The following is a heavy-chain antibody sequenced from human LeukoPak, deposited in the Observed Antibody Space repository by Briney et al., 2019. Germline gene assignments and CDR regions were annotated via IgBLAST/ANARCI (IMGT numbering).Heavy chain of an antibody. CDR2: IKQDGSEK. Sequence: VGSLRLSCAASGFTFSSYWMSWVRQAPGKGLEWVANIKQDGSEKYYVDSVKGRFTISRDNAKNSLYLQMNSLRAEDTAVYYCARDYMVRGVMLFDYWGRGTPVTVSS. D-gene: IGHD3-10*01. CDR3: ARDYMVRGVMLFDY. CDR1: GFTFSSYW. J-gene: IGHJ4*02. V-gene: IGHV3-7*01.